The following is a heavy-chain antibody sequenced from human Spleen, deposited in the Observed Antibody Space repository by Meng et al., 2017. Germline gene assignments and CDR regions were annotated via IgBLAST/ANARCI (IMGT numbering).Heavy chain of an antibody. J-gene: IGHJ6*02. CDR2: IYSGGST. V-gene: IGHV3-53*04. CDR3: ASSWIQLWLPDYYYYGMDV. D-gene: IGHD5-18*01. Sequence: GESLKISCAASGFTVSSNYMSWVRQAPGKGLEWVSVIYSGGSTYYADSVKGRFTISRHNSKNTLYLQMNSLRAEDTAVYYCASSWIQLWLPDYYYYGMDVWGQGTTVTVSS. CDR1: GFTVSSNY.